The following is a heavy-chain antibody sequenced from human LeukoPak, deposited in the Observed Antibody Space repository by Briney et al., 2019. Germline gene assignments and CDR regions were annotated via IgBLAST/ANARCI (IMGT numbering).Heavy chain of an antibody. V-gene: IGHV3-11*01. D-gene: IGHD5-24*01. Sequence: PGGSLRLSCAASGFTFSDYYMSWIRQAPGKGLEWVSYISSSGSTIYYADSVKGRFTISRDNAKNSLYLQMNSLRAEDTAVYYCASGVEMATINDFDYWGQGTLVTVSS. CDR1: GFTFSDYY. J-gene: IGHJ4*02. CDR2: ISSSGSTI. CDR3: ASGVEMATINDFDY.